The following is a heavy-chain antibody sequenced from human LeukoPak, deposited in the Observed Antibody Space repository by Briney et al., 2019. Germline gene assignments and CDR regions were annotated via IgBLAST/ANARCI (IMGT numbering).Heavy chain of an antibody. CDR3: ARVLYYYDSSGYYYDY. CDR1: GYTFTGYY. CDR2: INPNSGGT. V-gene: IGHV1-2*02. Sequence: ASVKVSCKASGYTFTGYYMHWVRQASGQGLEWMGWINPNSGGTNYAQKFQGRVTMTRDTSISTAYMELSRLRSDDTAVYYCARVLYYYDSSGYYYDYWGQGTLVTVSS. D-gene: IGHD3-22*01. J-gene: IGHJ4*02.